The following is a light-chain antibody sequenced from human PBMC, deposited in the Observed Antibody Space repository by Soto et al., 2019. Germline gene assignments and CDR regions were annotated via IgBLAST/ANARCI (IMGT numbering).Light chain of an antibody. CDR3: QQYNNWLPIT. J-gene: IGKJ5*01. V-gene: IGKV3-15*01. CDR2: GAS. Sequence: EIVMTQSPATLSVSPGERATLSCRASQSVSSNLAWYQQKPGQAPRLLIYGASTRATGIPARFSGSGSGTEFTLTISSLQSEDFAGYYCQQYNNWLPITLGQGTRLESK. CDR1: QSVSSN.